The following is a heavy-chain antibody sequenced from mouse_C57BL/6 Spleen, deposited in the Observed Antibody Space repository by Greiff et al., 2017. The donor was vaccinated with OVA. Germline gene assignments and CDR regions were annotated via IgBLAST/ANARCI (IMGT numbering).Heavy chain of an antibody. CDR3: ASNGNYSWYFDV. D-gene: IGHD1-1*01. J-gene: IGHJ1*03. CDR2: IYPGDGDT. Sequence: QVQLQQSGAELVKPGASVKISCKASGYAFSSYWMNWVKQRPGKGLEWIGQIYPGDGDTNYNGKFKGKATLTADKSSSTAYMQLSSLTSEDSAVYFCASNGNYSWYFDVWGTGATVTVSS. CDR1: GYAFSSYW. V-gene: IGHV1-80*01.